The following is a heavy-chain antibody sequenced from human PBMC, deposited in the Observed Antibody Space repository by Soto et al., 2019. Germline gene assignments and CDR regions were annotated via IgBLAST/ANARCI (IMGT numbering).Heavy chain of an antibody. V-gene: IGHV3-15*07. Sequence: EVQLVESGGGLVKPGGSLRLSCAASGFTFSNAWMNWVRQAPGKGLEWVGRIKSKTDGGTTDYAAPVKGRFTISRDXSXXTLYLQMNSLKTEDTAVYYCTTNYYDSSGYADFDYWGQGTLVTVSS. CDR2: IKSKTDGGTT. CDR3: TTNYYDSSGYADFDY. D-gene: IGHD3-22*01. J-gene: IGHJ4*02. CDR1: GFTFSNAW.